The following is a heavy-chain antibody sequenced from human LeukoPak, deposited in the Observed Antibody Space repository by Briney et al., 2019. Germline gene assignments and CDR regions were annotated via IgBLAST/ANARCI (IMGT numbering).Heavy chain of an antibody. V-gene: IGHV1-18*01. CDR1: GYIFSNHG. CDR3: ARDGIAYGSGKFYSNGMDV. CDR2: ITTYTGNT. D-gene: IGHD3-10*01. Sequence: ASVKVSCKASGYIFSNHGISWVRQAPGEGLEWMGWITTYTGNTAYAQSFQGRVTMTTDTFTSTAYLELRSLRSDDTAVYYCARDGIAYGSGKFYSNGMDVWGPGTTVTVSS. J-gene: IGHJ6*02.